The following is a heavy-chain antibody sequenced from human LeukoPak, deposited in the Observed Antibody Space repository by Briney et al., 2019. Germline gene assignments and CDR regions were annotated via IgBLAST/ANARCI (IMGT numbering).Heavy chain of an antibody. D-gene: IGHD6-6*01. CDR2: IYHSGST. V-gene: IGHV4-38-2*01. Sequence: SETLSLTCAVSGYSISSGYYWGWIRQPPGKGLEWIGSIYHSGSTYYNPSLKSRVTISVDTSKNQFSLKLSSVTAADTAVYYCARYGIAARPTDYWGQGTLVTVSS. CDR1: GYSISSGYY. J-gene: IGHJ4*02. CDR3: ARYGIAARPTDY.